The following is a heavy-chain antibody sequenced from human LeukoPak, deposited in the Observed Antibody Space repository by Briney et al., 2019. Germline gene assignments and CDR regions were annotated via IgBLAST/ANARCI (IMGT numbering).Heavy chain of an antibody. CDR2: IYYSGST. Sequence: SETLSLTCTVSGGSISSDYWNWIRQTPGKGLEWIGYIYYSGSTNYNPSLKSRGTISIDTSRRQFFLKLNSVTAADTAVYFCVLAPNSNWFDFWGPGTLVTVSS. V-gene: IGHV4-59*03. CDR1: GGSISSDY. J-gene: IGHJ5*01. CDR3: VLAPNSNWFDF. D-gene: IGHD2-8*01.